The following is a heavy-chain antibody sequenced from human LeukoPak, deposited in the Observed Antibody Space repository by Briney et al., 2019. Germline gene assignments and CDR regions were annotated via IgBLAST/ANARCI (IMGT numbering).Heavy chain of an antibody. D-gene: IGHD6-13*01. V-gene: IGHV1-46*01. J-gene: IGHJ6*02. CDR1: GYRFTNNY. Sequence: GASVKVSCKSSGYRFTNNYMHWVRQAPGQGLEWMGIINPSGGNTNYAQKFQGRVAMTRDTSTSTVYMELSGLRSEDTAVYYCATNPHSSSPDDYYGMDVWGQGTTVTVSS. CDR2: INPSGGNT. CDR3: ATNPHSSSPDDYYGMDV.